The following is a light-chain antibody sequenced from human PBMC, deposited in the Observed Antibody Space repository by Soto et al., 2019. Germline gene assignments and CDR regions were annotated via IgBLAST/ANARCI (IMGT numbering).Light chain of an antibody. CDR2: VNS. CDR1: SSKIGAGYD. CDR3: QSYDSSLSAVV. J-gene: IGLJ2*01. V-gene: IGLV1-40*01. Sequence: QAVVTQPPSVSGAPGQRVTISCTGSSSKIGAGYDVHWYQQLPGTAPKLLIYVNSNRPSGVPDRFSGSKSGTSASLAITGLQAEDEADYYCQSYDSSLSAVVFGGGTKLTVL.